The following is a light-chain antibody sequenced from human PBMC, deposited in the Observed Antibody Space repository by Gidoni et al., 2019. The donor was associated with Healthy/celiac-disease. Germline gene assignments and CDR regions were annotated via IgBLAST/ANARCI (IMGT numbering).Light chain of an antibody. CDR1: QTISTY. CDR2: DAS. Sequence: DIQMTNSPSSLSASVGDRVTITCRASQTISTYLNWYQQKPGKAPKLLIYDASNLQTGVPSRFSGSGSGTDFTFTISSLQPEDIATYYCQQYDSLPHTFGQXTKLEIK. V-gene: IGKV1-33*01. J-gene: IGKJ2*01. CDR3: QQYDSLPHT.